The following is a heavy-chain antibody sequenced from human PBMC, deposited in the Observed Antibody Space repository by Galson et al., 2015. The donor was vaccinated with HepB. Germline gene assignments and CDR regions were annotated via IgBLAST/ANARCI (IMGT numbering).Heavy chain of an antibody. CDR1: GFTFSGSA. J-gene: IGHJ6*02. V-gene: IGHV3-73*01. CDR3: TRRHGDYGYYYYGMDV. D-gene: IGHD4-17*01. CDR2: IRSKANSYAT. Sequence: SLRLSCAASGFTFSGSAMHWVRQASGKGLEWVGRIRSKANSYATAYAASVKGRFTISRDDSKNTAYLQMNSLKTEDTAVYYCTRRHGDYGYYYYGMDVWGQGTTVTVSS.